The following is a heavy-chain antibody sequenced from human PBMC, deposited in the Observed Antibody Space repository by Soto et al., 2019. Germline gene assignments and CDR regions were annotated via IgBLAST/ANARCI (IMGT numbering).Heavy chain of an antibody. J-gene: IGHJ6*02. CDR3: AKATYYRYYYYGMDV. CDR2: ISGSGGST. V-gene: IGHV3-23*01. Sequence: PGGSLRLSCAASGFTFSSYAMSWVRQAPGKGLEWVSAISGSGGSTHYADSVKGRFTISRDNSKNTLYLQMNSLRAEDTAVYYCAKATYYRYYYYGMDVWGQGTTVTVSS. CDR1: GFTFSSYA. D-gene: IGHD1-26*01.